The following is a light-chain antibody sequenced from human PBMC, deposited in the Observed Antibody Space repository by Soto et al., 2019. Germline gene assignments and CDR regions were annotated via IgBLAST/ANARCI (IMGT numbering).Light chain of an antibody. V-gene: IGKV1-5*03. CDR1: QSISSW. CDR2: KAS. Sequence: DIQMTQSPSTLSASVGDRVTITCRASQSISSWLAWYQQKPGKAPKLLIYKASSLESGVPSRFSSSGSGTEFTLPISSLQPDDFATYYCQQYNSYSWTFGQGTKVEIK. CDR3: QQYNSYSWT. J-gene: IGKJ1*01.